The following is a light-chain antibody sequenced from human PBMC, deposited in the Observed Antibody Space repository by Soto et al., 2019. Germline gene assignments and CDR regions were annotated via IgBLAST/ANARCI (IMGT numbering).Light chain of an antibody. CDR1: SGSIASNY. CDR2: EDN. CDR3: QSYDSSNHVV. V-gene: IGLV6-57*04. Sequence: FMLTQPHSVSESPGKTVTISCTRSSGSIASNYVQWYQQRPGSAPTTVIYEDNQRPSGVPDRFSGSIGSSSNSASLTISGLKTEDEADYYCQSYDSSNHVVFGGGTKLTVL. J-gene: IGLJ2*01.